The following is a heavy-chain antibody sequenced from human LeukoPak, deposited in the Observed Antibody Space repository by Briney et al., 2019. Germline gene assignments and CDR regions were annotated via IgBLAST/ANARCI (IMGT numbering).Heavy chain of an antibody. CDR2: IYYNGDT. J-gene: IGHJ5*02. V-gene: IGHV4-39*06. CDR3: SREGYSCPNWFDT. D-gene: IGHD4-11*01. Sequence: SETLSLTCSVSGGSISSSRSYWGWIRQTPGKGLEWVGSIYYNGDTYCNPSFKSRVSMSVDTAKNQIPLILTSVTAADTAVYYCSREGYSCPNWFDTWGQGTLVTVSS. CDR1: GGSISSSRSY.